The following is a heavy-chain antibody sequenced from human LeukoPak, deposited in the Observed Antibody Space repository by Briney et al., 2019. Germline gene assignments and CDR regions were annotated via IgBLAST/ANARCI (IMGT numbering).Heavy chain of an antibody. CDR1: GYTFTSYG. J-gene: IGHJ5*02. D-gene: IGHD2-2*02. CDR2: ISAYNGNT. V-gene: IGHV1-18*01. Sequence: ASVKVSCKASGYTFTSYGISWVRQAPGQGLEWMGWISAYNGNTNYAQKLQGRVTMTTDTSTSTAYMELRSLRSDDTAVYYCARAGGYCSSTSCYTWWFDPWGQGTLVTVSS. CDR3: ARAGGYCSSTSCYTWWFDP.